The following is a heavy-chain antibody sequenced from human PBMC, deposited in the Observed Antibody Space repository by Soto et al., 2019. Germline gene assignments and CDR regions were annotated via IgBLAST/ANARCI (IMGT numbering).Heavy chain of an antibody. J-gene: IGHJ4*02. V-gene: IGHV3-48*03. Sequence: GGSLRLSCAASGFTFSSYEMNWVRQAPGKGLEWVSYISSSGSTIYYADSVKGRFTISRDNAKNSLYLQMNSLRAEDTAVYYCARPYCSGGSGFDYWGQGTLVTVSS. D-gene: IGHD2-15*01. CDR1: GFTFSSYE. CDR3: ARPYCSGGSGFDY. CDR2: ISSSGSTI.